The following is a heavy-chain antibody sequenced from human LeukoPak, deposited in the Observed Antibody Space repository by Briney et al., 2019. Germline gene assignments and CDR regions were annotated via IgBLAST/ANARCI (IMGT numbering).Heavy chain of an antibody. Sequence: ASVKVSCKASGYTFTSYGISWVRQAPGQGLEWMGWISVYSGNTNYAQKFQGRVTMTTDTSTSTAYMELRSLRSDDTAVYYCARDQPRRGSFDSWGQGTLVTVSS. CDR3: ARDQPRRGSFDS. J-gene: IGHJ4*02. CDR2: ISVYSGNT. V-gene: IGHV1-18*01. D-gene: IGHD3-10*01. CDR1: GYTFTSYG.